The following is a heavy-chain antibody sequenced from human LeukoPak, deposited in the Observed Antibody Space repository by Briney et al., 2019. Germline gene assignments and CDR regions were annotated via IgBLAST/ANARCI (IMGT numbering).Heavy chain of an antibody. CDR3: ARSLRRDCDSTSCWAALDI. V-gene: IGHV3-30*03. D-gene: IGHD2-2*01. Sequence: GGSLRLSCAASGFTFSGYGMHWVRQAPGKGLEWVAVISYDGSNTYYADSVKGRFTISRDNSKNTLYLQMNSLRAEDTAVYYCARSLRRDCDSTSCWAALDIWGQGTTVTVSS. J-gene: IGHJ3*02. CDR2: ISYDGSNT. CDR1: GFTFSGYG.